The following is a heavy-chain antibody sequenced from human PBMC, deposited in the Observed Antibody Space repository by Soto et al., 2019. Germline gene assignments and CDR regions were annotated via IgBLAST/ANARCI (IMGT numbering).Heavy chain of an antibody. D-gene: IGHD2-2*01. Sequence: SETLSLTCTVSGGSISSYYWSWIRQPPGKGLEWIGDIYYSGSTNYNPSLKSRVTISVDTSKNQFSLKLSSVTAADTAVYYCATGRDQGYYYYCMDVWGQGITVTVPS. CDR2: IYYSGST. CDR1: GGSISSYY. V-gene: IGHV4-59*01. J-gene: IGHJ6*02. CDR3: ATGRDQGYYYYCMDV.